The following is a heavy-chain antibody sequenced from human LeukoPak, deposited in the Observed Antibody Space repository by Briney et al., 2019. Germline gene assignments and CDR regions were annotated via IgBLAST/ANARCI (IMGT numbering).Heavy chain of an antibody. V-gene: IGHV3-53*04. D-gene: IGHD4-17*01. CDR3: ARGGGDYNPFDY. CDR2: MYSGGST. J-gene: IGHJ4*02. Sequence: PGGSLRLSCAVSGFTFSSNYMSWVRQAPGKGLEWVSVMYSGGSTYYSDSVKGRFTISRHNSKKKLYLEIKSMKADDTAVYYCARGGGDYNPFDYWGQGTLVTVSS. CDR1: GFTFSSNY.